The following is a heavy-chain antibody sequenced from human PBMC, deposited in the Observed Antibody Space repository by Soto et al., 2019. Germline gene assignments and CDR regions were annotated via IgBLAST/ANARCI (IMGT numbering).Heavy chain of an antibody. CDR3: AKDYCSSTSCYSSVGAFDI. D-gene: IGHD2-2*02. V-gene: IGHV3-23*01. CDR1: GFTFSSYA. Sequence: RLSCPASGFTFSSYAMSWVRQAPGKGLEWVSAISGSGGSTYYADSVKGRFTISRDNSENTLYLQMNSLRAEDTAVYYCAKDYCSSTSCYSSVGAFDIWCQVTMVTVS. J-gene: IGHJ3*02. CDR2: ISGSGGST.